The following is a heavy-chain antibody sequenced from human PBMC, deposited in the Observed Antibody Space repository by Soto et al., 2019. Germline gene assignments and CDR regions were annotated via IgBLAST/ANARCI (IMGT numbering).Heavy chain of an antibody. CDR1: GGSISSYY. V-gene: IGHV4-59*01. J-gene: IGHJ4*02. CDR3: ARDTVADSSFDY. D-gene: IGHD6-19*01. Sequence: SETLSLTCTVSGGSISSYYWSWIRQPPGKGLEWIGYIYYSGSTIYNPSLKSRVTISVDTSKNQFSLKLSSVTAADTAVYYCARDTVADSSFDYWGQGTLVTVSS. CDR2: IYYSGST.